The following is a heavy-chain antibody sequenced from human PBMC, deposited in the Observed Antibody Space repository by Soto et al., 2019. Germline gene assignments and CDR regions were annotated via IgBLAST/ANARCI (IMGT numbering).Heavy chain of an antibody. Sequence: SVKVCCKASGGTFSNYAMTWVRQSTGQGLEWLGRIIPIFGTANYAQKFQGRVTITADESTTTAYMELSSLRSDDTAVYYCAKDGGREGYFGNWFDPWGQGTLVTVSS. CDR3: AKDGGREGYFGNWFDP. CDR1: GGTFSNYA. D-gene: IGHD2-15*01. CDR2: IIPIFGTA. J-gene: IGHJ5*02. V-gene: IGHV1-69*15.